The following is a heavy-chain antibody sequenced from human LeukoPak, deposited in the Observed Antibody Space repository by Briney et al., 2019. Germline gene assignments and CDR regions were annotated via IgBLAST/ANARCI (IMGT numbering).Heavy chain of an antibody. D-gene: IGHD2-15*01. CDR3: TRSVSAYCSGGSRYGWIYYFDY. CDR2: IKSKTDGGTT. V-gene: IGHV3-15*01. Sequence: GGSLRLSCAASGFTFSNAWMSWVRQAPGKGLEWVGRIKSKTDGGTTDYAAPVKGRFTISRDDSKNTLYLQMNSLKTEDIAVYYCTRSVSAYCSGGSRYGWIYYFDYWGQGTLVTVSS. CDR1: GFTFSNAW. J-gene: IGHJ4*02.